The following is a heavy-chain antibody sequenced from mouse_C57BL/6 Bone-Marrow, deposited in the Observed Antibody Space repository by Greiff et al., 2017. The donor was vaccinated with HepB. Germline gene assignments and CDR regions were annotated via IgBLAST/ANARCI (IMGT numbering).Heavy chain of an antibody. Sequence: DVQLQESGAELVRPGASVKLSCTASGFNIKDDYMHWVKQRPEQGLEWIGWIDPENGDTEYASKFQGKATITADTSSNTAYLQLSSLTSEDTAVYYCTTGNLLLRWDYWGQGTSVTVSS. CDR1: GFNIKDDY. D-gene: IGHD1-1*01. CDR3: TTGNLLLRWDY. J-gene: IGHJ4*01. CDR2: IDPENGDT. V-gene: IGHV14-4*01.